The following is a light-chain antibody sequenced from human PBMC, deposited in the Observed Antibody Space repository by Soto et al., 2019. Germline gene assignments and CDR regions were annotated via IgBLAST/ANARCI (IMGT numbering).Light chain of an antibody. CDR1: QSVSSY. CDR2: DAF. J-gene: IGKJ5*01. Sequence: EVVLTQSPATLSLSPGERATLSCRASQSVSSYLAWYQQKSGQAPRLLIYDAFNRATGIPARFSGSGSGTDFTLTISSLEPEDFAGYYCQQRSNWPVTFGQGTRLEIK. CDR3: QQRSNWPVT. V-gene: IGKV3-11*01.